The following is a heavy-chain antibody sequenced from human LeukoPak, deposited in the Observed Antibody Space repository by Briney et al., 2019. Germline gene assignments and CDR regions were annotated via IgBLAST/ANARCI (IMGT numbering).Heavy chain of an antibody. CDR2: IYTSGST. V-gene: IGHV4-61*02. J-gene: IGHJ3*02. CDR3: ARRIVVLDAFDI. Sequence: KSSETLSLTCTVSGGSISSGSYYWSWIRQPAGKGLEWIGRIYTSGSTNYSPSLKSRVTISVDTSKNQFSLKLSSVTAADTAVYYCARRIVVLDAFDIWGQGTMVTVSS. CDR1: GGSISSGSYY. D-gene: IGHD3-22*01.